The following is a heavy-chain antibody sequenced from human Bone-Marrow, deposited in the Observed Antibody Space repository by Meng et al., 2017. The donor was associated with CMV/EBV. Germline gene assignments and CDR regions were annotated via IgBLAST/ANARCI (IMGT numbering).Heavy chain of an antibody. CDR3: AREGYSYGNGGYYYYYGMDV. Sequence: GESLKISCAASGFTFSDYYMHWVRQAPGQGLEWMGWINPNSGGTNYAQKFQGRVTMTRDTSISTAYMELSRLRSDDTAVYYCAREGYSYGNGGYYYYYGMDVWGQGTTVTVSS. V-gene: IGHV1-2*02. CDR1: GFTFSDYY. J-gene: IGHJ6*02. D-gene: IGHD5-18*01. CDR2: INPNSGGT.